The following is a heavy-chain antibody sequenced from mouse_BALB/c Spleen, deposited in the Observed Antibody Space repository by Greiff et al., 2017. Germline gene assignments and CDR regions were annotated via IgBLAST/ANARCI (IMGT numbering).Heavy chain of an antibody. CDR1: GFTFSSYT. Sequence: EVHLVESGGGLVKPGGSLKLSCAASGFTFSSYTMSWVRQTPEKRLEWVATISSGGSYTYYPDSVKGRFTISRDNAKNTLYLQMSSLKSEDTAMYYCTRGGGNLYYYAMDYWGQGTSVTVSS. CDR2: ISSGGSYT. V-gene: IGHV5-6-4*01. CDR3: TRGGGNLYYYAMDY. J-gene: IGHJ4*01. D-gene: IGHD2-1*01.